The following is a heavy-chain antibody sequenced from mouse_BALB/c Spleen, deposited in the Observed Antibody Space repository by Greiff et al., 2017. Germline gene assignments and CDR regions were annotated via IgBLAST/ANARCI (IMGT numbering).Heavy chain of an antibody. Sequence: VKVVESGPGLVAPSQSLSITCTVSGFSLTSYGVHWVRQPPGKGLEWLGVIWAGGSTNYNSALMSRLSISKDNSKSQVFLKMNSLQTDDTAMYYCARDQGYDLGAYAMDYWGQGTSVTVSS. J-gene: IGHJ4*01. CDR1: GFSLTSYG. CDR2: IWAGGST. V-gene: IGHV2-9*02. D-gene: IGHD2-14*01. CDR3: ARDQGYDLGAYAMDY.